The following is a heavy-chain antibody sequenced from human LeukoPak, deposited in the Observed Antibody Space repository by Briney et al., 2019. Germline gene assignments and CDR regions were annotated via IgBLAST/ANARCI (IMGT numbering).Heavy chain of an antibody. J-gene: IGHJ3*02. CDR1: GYTFMSFY. CDR2: ISPCGSST. Sequence: ASVKVSCKASGYTFMSFYMHWVRQAPGQGLEWMGIISPCGSSTTYAQRLQGRVTMTRDMSTTTVYMELSSLRSEDTAVYYCARGGRGSPRDAFDIWGQGTMVTVSS. CDR3: ARGGRGSPRDAFDI. D-gene: IGHD1-26*01. V-gene: IGHV1-46*01.